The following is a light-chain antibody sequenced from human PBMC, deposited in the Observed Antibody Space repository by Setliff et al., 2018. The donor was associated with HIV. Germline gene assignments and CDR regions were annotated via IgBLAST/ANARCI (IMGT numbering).Light chain of an antibody. Sequence: QSALAQPASVSGSPGQSITISCNGTSNDIGSYNYVSWYQQHPGKAPKLVIYDVAQRPSGGSSRFSGSKSGDTASLTISGLQTEDEADYYCNSYTSSDTYVFGTGTKDTVL. CDR3: NSYTSSDTYV. CDR1: SNDIGSYNY. V-gene: IGLV2-14*03. J-gene: IGLJ1*01. CDR2: DVA.